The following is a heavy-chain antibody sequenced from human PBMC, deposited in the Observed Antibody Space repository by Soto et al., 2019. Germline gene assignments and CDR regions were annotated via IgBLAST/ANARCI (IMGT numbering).Heavy chain of an antibody. D-gene: IGHD2-2*01. CDR3: ASRVAPAAAYYYYYVMDV. Sequence: ASVKVSCKASGYTFTSYYMHWVRQAPGQGLEWMGIINPSGGSTSYAQKFQGRVTMTRDTSTSTVYMELSSLRSEDTAVYYCASRVAPAAAYYYYYVMDVWGHGTPVVVSS. J-gene: IGHJ6*02. CDR1: GYTFTSYY. V-gene: IGHV1-46*01. CDR2: INPSGGST.